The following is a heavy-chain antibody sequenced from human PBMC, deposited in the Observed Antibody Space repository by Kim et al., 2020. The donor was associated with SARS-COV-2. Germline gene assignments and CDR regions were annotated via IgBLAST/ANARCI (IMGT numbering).Heavy chain of an antibody. Sequence: SETLSLTCSVSGGSISGFFWAWIRQPAGKGLEYIGRTNTSGSTKYNPSLKSRVTLSVDTSKNQFSLRLSSVTAADTAVYYCSRDPSPYSSDYTNWFDTWGRGP. D-gene: IGHD6-25*01. CDR1: GGSISGFF. J-gene: IGHJ5*02. CDR2: TNTSGST. V-gene: IGHV4-4*07. CDR3: SRDPSPYSSDYTNWFDT.